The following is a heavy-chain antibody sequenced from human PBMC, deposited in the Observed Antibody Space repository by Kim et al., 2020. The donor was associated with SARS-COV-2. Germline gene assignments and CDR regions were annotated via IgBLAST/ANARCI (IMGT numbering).Heavy chain of an antibody. J-gene: IGHJ4*02. V-gene: IGHV4-59*08. D-gene: IGHD3-10*01. Sequence: SHPPLKSRVTISVDTSKNQFSLRLSSVTAADTAVYYCARHYGSGRPYFDYWGQGTLVTVSS. CDR3: ARHYGSGRPYFDY.